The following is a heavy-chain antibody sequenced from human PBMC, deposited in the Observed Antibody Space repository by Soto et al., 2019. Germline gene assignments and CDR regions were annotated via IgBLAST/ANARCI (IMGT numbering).Heavy chain of an antibody. CDR3: ARDQVFWSGYHIPPNAFDI. J-gene: IGHJ3*02. Sequence: QVQLVQSGAEVKKPGASVKVSCKASGYTFTSYGISWVRQAPGQGLEWMGWISAYNGNTNYAQQPQGRVTMTTDTSTSTAYMELRSLRSDDTAVYYCARDQVFWSGYHIPPNAFDIWGQGTMVTVSS. V-gene: IGHV1-18*01. CDR1: GYTFTSYG. D-gene: IGHD3-3*01. CDR2: ISAYNGNT.